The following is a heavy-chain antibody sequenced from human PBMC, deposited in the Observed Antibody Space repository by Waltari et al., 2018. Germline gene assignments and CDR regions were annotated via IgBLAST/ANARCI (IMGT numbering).Heavy chain of an antibody. D-gene: IGHD6-19*01. V-gene: IGHV4-39*01. J-gene: IGHJ3*02. CDR2: IYYSGST. Sequence: QLQLQESGPGLVKPSETLSLTCTVSGGSISSSSYYWGWIRQPPGKGLEWIGSIYYSGSTYYTPSLKCRVTISVDTSKNQFSLKLSSVTAADTAVYYCASYSSGWYLVAFDIWGQGTMVTVSS. CDR1: GGSISSSSYY. CDR3: ASYSSGWYLVAFDI.